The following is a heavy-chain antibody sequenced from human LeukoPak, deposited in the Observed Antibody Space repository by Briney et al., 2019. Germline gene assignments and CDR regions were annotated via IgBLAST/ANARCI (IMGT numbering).Heavy chain of an antibody. Sequence: GGSLRLPCAASGFTFSSYAMSGVRQVPGTGLEWVSAISGSGDDTYYADFVKGRFTISRDNSKNTLYLQMNSLRAEDTAIYYCAKDRVVIMPASLNYWGQGTLVIVSS. CDR1: GFTFSSYA. CDR3: AKDRVVIMPASLNY. CDR2: ISGSGDDT. D-gene: IGHD2-21*01. V-gene: IGHV3-23*01. J-gene: IGHJ4*02.